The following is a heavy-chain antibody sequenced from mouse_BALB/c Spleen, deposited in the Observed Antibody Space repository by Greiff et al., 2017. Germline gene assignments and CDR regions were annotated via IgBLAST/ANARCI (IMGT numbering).Heavy chain of an antibody. J-gene: IGHJ4*01. D-gene: IGHD3-2*01. CDR1: GYTFTSYW. CDR3: TTDSSGYRAMDD. Sequence: EVQLQQSGTVLARPGASVKMSCKASGYTFTSYWMHWVKQRPGQGLEWIGAIYPGNSDTSYNQKFKGKAKLTAVTSTSTAYMELSSLTNEDSAVYYCTTDSSGYRAMDDWGQGTSVTVSS. V-gene: IGHV1-5*01. CDR2: IYPGNSDT.